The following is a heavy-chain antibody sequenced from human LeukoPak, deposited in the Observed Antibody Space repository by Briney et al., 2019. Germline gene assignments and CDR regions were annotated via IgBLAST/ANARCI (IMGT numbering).Heavy chain of an antibody. CDR3: ARQVAGSALDI. J-gene: IGHJ3*02. CDR1: GGSISSYY. CDR2: IYYSGST. Sequence: SSETLSLTCTVSGGSISSYYWSWIRQPPGKGLEWIGYIYYSGSTNYNPPLKSRVTISVDTSKNQFSLKLSSVTAADTAVYYCARQVAGSALDIWGQGTMVTVSS. V-gene: IGHV4-59*08.